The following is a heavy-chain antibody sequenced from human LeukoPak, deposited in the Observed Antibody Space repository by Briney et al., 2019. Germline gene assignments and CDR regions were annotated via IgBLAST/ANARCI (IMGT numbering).Heavy chain of an antibody. J-gene: IGHJ4*02. V-gene: IGHV3-7*01. CDR3: ARDLGLDY. CDR2: IKQDGSEK. CDR1: GFPFSIYG. D-gene: IGHD3/OR15-3a*01. Sequence: GGSLRLSCAGSGFPFSIYGMNWVRQAPGKGLEWVANIKQDGSEKYYVDSVKGRFTISRDNAKNSLYLQMNSLRAEDTAVYYCARDLGLDYWGQGTLVTVSS.